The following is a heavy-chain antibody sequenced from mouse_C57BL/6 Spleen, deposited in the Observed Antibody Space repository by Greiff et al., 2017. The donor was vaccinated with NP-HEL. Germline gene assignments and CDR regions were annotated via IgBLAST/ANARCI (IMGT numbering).Heavy chain of an antibody. CDR3: ARGGGYGAYGYDYAMDY. D-gene: IGHD2-2*01. CDR1: GYSFTGYY. Sequence: VQLQQSGPELVKPGASVKISCKASGYSFTGYYMNWVKQSPEKSLEWIGEINPSTGGTTYNQKFKAKATLTVDKSSSTAYMQLKSLTSEDSAVYYCARGGGYGAYGYDYAMDYWGQGTSVTVSS. J-gene: IGHJ4*01. V-gene: IGHV1-42*01. CDR2: INPSTGGT.